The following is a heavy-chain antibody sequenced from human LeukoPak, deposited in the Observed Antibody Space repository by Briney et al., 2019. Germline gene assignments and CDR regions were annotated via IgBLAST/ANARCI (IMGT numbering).Heavy chain of an antibody. CDR1: GDSISRYF. V-gene: IGHV4-59*01. Sequence: SETLSLTCSVSGDSISRYFWAWIRQPPGKGLEWIGYVCYNGTTNYNPSLRNRVAISIDTSKNQFSLKLNSATAADTAVYYCARGIYSSGWYGPDYYYYGMDVWGQGTTVTVSS. D-gene: IGHD6-19*01. CDR2: VCYNGTT. J-gene: IGHJ6*02. CDR3: ARGIYSSGWYGPDYYYYGMDV.